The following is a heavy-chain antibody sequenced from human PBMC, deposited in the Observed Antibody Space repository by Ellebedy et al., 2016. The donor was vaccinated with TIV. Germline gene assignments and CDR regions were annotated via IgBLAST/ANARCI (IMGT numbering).Heavy chain of an antibody. Sequence: GSLRLSXAVYGGSFSSYYWSWIRQSPGKGLEWIGEINHSGSTKYNPSLKSRVTISVDTSKNKFSLKLTSVTAADTAVYYCARGRTTMITNPKYFDYWGQGTLLTVSS. J-gene: IGHJ4*02. D-gene: IGHD3-16*01. V-gene: IGHV4-34*01. CDR1: GGSFSSYY. CDR2: INHSGST. CDR3: ARGRTTMITNPKYFDY.